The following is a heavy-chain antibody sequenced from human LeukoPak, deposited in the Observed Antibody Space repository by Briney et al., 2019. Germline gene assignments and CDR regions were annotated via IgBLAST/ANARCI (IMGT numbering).Heavy chain of an antibody. CDR2: ITGGGDYR. V-gene: IGHV3-23*01. Sequence: GGSLRLSCAASGFTFSNYAMTWVRQAPGKGLEWVSAITGGGDYRYYADSVKGRFTISRDNSKNTLFLQMESLRAEDTDVYYCAKRTPAGSGDYYLTLDVWGQGATVTVAS. CDR1: GFTFSNYA. D-gene: IGHD3-10*01. J-gene: IGHJ6*01. CDR3: AKRTPAGSGDYYLTLDV.